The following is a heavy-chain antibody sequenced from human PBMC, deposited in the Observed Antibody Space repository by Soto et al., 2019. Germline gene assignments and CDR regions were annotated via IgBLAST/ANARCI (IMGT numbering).Heavy chain of an antibody. Sequence: PGESLKISCKTSGYNFSAFWIHWVRQMPGKGLEWLGKIDPSDSYTNYSPSFEGHITISTDNSIATAYLQWGSLRASDTALDFCARVYKNWFDSWAQGTMVTVSS. J-gene: IGHJ5*01. D-gene: IGHD1-1*01. V-gene: IGHV5-10-1*01. CDR3: ARVYKNWFDS. CDR2: IDPSDSYT. CDR1: GYNFSAFW.